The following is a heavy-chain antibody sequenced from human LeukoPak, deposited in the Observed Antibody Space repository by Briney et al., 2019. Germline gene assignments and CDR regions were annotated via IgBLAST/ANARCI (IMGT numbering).Heavy chain of an antibody. CDR2: IYYSGST. V-gene: IGHV4-61*01. J-gene: IGHJ4*02. CDR1: GYSISSGYY. CDR3: VRGYDSSGYFHFDY. Sequence: PSETLSLTCTVSGYSISSGYYWSWIRQPPGKGLEWIGYIYYSGSTNYNPSLKSRVTISVDTSKNQFSLKLSSVTAADTAVYYCVRGYDSSGYFHFDYWGQGTLVTVSS. D-gene: IGHD3-22*01.